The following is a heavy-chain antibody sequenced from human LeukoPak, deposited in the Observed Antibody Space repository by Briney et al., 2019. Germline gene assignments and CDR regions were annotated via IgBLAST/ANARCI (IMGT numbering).Heavy chain of an antibody. Sequence: SETLSLTCSVSGASITSKAYHWGWIRRPPGKGLEWVGTLSYDGSAYYNTSLRSRVTISVDTSKSQFSLKVTSVIAADTAVYYCAKELYSSGWDPGYHFDYWGQGTLVTVSS. J-gene: IGHJ4*02. CDR2: LSYDGSA. CDR1: GASITSKAYH. CDR3: AKELYSSGWDPGYHFDY. V-gene: IGHV4-39*07. D-gene: IGHD6-19*01.